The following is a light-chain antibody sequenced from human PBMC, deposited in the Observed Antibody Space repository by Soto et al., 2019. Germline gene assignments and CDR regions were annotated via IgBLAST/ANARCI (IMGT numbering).Light chain of an antibody. CDR2: SYS. Sequence: QSVLTQPPSVSGAPGQRVTISCTGSSSNIGAGYDIHWYQQLPGTAPKVLIYSYSNRPSGVPDRFSGSKSGTSASLAIAGLQAEDEADYYCQSYDTSLRGVFGGGTQLTVL. V-gene: IGLV1-40*01. CDR1: SSNIGAGYD. J-gene: IGLJ2*01. CDR3: QSYDTSLRGV.